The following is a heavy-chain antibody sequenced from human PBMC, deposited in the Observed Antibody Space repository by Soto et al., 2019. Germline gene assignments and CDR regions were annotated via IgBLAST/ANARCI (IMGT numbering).Heavy chain of an antibody. CDR1: GFTFSSFA. CDR2: ISGSGGST. J-gene: IGHJ4*01. D-gene: IGHD2-8*01. Sequence: GGSLRLSCAASGFTFSSFAMSWVSQAPGTWLDWVSAISGSGGSTYSADSVNGRFNISRDNSNNKLYLQMSSLRAEDTAASYCPRGFSSGNGHPPDFCCHGSLVTVS. V-gene: IGHV3-23*01. CDR3: PRGFSSGNGHPPDF.